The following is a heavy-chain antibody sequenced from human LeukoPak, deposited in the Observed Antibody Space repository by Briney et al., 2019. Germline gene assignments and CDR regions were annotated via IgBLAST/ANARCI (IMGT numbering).Heavy chain of an antibody. CDR1: GFTFSSHG. CDR2: ISYDGNNK. J-gene: IGHJ4*02. D-gene: IGHD1-26*01. CDR3: AKIAFSGRYYGGFDY. Sequence: PGGSLRLSCAASGFTFSSHGMHWVRQAPGRGLEWVAVISYDGNNKYYADSVKGRFTISRDNSKSTLYLQVNSLRAEDTAVYYCAKIAFSGRYYGGFDYWGQGTLVTVSS. V-gene: IGHV3-30*18.